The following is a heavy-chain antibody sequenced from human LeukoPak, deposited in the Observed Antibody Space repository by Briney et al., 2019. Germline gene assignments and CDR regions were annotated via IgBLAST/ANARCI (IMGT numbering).Heavy chain of an antibody. D-gene: IGHD5-18*01. CDR2: INPDGNKK. J-gene: IGHJ4*02. CDR3: ARDLAYSRLDY. V-gene: IGHV3-7*01. Sequence: GGSLRLSCAASGFTFSDSYISWIRQAPGKGLEWVASINPDGNKKYSADSVKGRFTISRDNAENSLYLQMNSLRVEDTAFYYCARDLAYSRLDYWGQGMLVTVSS. CDR1: GFTFSDSY.